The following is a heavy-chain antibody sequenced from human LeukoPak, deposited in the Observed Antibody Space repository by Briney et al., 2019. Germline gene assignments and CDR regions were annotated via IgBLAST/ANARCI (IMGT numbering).Heavy chain of an antibody. V-gene: IGHV3-30*02. CDR1: GFTFGGSG. D-gene: IGHD2-2*01. J-gene: IGHJ4*02. Sequence: GGPLRLSCAASGFTFGGSGMHWARQAPGKGLEWVAFIRYHGSDKFYADSVKGRFTIPRDNSKNTLYLQMNSLRPEDTSVYYCARSPTSWYFDYWGQGTLVTVSS. CDR3: ARSPTSWYFDY. CDR2: IRYHGSDK.